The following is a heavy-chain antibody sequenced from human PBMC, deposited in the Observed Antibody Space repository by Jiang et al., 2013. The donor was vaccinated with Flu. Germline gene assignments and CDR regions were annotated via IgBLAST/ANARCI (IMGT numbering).Heavy chain of an antibody. CDR2: ISFDGNNK. J-gene: IGHJ3*02. CDR3: AKNVYSGRFPGAFDI. V-gene: IGHV3-30*18. CDR1: GFTLKSND. D-gene: IGHD1-26*01. Sequence: VQLVESGGGVVQPGRSLRLSCAASGFTLKSNDMHWVRQAPGKGLEWVAFISFDGNNKDYTDSVKGRFAISRDNSKNTLYMQMNSLRPEDTAMYYCAKNVYSGRFPGAFDIWGQGTMVTVSS.